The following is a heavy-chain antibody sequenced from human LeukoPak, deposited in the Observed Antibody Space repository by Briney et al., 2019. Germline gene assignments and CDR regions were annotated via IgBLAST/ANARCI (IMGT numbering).Heavy chain of an antibody. V-gene: IGHV4-59*08. CDR2: IYYSGST. CDR3: ARHANYYDSSGYYWFDY. CDR1: GGSISSYY. D-gene: IGHD3-22*01. Sequence: SETLSPTCTVSGGSISSYYWSWIRQPPGKGLEWIGYIYYSGSTNYNPSLKSRVTISVDTSKNQFSLKLSSVTAADTAVYYCARHANYYDSSGYYWFDYWGQGTLVTVSS. J-gene: IGHJ4*02.